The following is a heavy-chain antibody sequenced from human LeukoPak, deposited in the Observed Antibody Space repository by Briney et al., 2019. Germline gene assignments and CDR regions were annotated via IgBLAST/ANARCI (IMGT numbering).Heavy chain of an antibody. J-gene: IGHJ3*02. CDR1: GGTFRSYA. CDR2: IIPIFGTA. Sequence: SVNVSCKASGGTFRSYAISWVRQARGQGLEWMGGIIPIFGTANYAQNFRGRVTITADKSTSTAYMEQSTLRSEGTPVYFCARRGDTNPHDAFDIWGNRTMVTVA. V-gene: IGHV1-69*06. CDR3: ARRGDTNPHDAFDI. D-gene: IGHD3-10*01.